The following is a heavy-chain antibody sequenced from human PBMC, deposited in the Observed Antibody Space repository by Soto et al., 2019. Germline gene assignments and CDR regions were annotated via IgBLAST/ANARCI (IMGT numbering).Heavy chain of an antibody. J-gene: IGHJ6*02. V-gene: IGHV1-18*01. Sequence: QVQLVQSRAEVKNPGASVKVSCKASGYSFTRYGIAWARQAPGQGLEWMGGINTYNGNTNYAQDLQGRVTRTTATSTSTAYMELTSLRSNDTAIYYCAMVDVYVTPSPQDVWGQGTTVIVSS. CDR2: INTYNGNT. D-gene: IGHD3-16*01. CDR3: AMVDVYVTPSPQDV. CDR1: GYSFTRYG.